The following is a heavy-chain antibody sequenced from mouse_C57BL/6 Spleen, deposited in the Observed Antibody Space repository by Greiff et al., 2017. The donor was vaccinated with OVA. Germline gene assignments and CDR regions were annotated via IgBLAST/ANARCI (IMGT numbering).Heavy chain of an antibody. CDR3: ARGASTAQAYFDY. D-gene: IGHD3-2*02. Sequence: VQLQQPGVELVKPGASVTLSCKASGYTFTSYWMHWVKQRPGRGLEWIGRIDPDSGGTKYNEKFKSKATLNVGKPSSTAYMQLSSLTSEDSAVYYCARGASTAQAYFDYWGRGTTRTVSS. CDR1: GYTFTSYW. J-gene: IGHJ2*01. CDR2: IDPDSGGT. V-gene: IGHV1-72*01.